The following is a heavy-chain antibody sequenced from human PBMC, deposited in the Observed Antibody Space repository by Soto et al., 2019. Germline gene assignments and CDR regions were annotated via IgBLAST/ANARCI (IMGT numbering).Heavy chain of an antibody. D-gene: IGHD2-2*01. CDR1: GFTFSNYA. Sequence: PGGSLRLSCAASGFTFSNYAMSWVRQAPGKGLEWVSTLSGGGVKTYHADSVQGRFTISRDNSKNTLNLQMNSLRVEDTGVYYCAKGQVDCSGTICSVRFDPWGQGTLVTVSS. V-gene: IGHV3-23*01. CDR2: LSGGGVKT. J-gene: IGHJ5*02. CDR3: AKGQVDCSGTICSVRFDP.